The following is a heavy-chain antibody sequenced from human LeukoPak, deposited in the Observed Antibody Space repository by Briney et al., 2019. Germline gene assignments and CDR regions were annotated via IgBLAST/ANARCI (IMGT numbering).Heavy chain of an antibody. V-gene: IGHV4-59*01. D-gene: IGHD3-3*01. CDR3: ARGGGSYYDFWSGKDPFDP. CDR2: IYYSGST. J-gene: IGHJ5*02. CDR1: GGSISSYY. Sequence: SETLSLTCTVSGGSISSYYWSWIRQPPGKGLEWIGYIYYSGSTNYNPSLKSRVTISVDTSKNQFSLKLSSVTAADTAVYYCARGGGSYYDFWSGKDPFDPWGQGTLVTVSS.